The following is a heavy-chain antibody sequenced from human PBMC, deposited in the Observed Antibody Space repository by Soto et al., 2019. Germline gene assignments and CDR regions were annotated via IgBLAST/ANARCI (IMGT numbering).Heavy chain of an antibody. V-gene: IGHV3-15*01. CDR1: GFTFSNAW. CDR3: TTESRLLWFGELSIYGMDV. CDR2: IKSKTDGGTT. Sequence: PVGSVRLSCAASGFTFSNAWMSWVRQAPGKGLEWVGRIKSKTDGGTTDYAAPVKGRFTISRDDSKNTLYLQMNSLKTEDTAVYYCTTESRLLWFGELSIYGMDVWGQGTTVTVSS. D-gene: IGHD3-10*01. J-gene: IGHJ6*02.